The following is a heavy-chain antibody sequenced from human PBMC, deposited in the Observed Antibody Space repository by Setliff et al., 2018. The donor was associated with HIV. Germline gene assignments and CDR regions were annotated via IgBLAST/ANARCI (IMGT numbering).Heavy chain of an antibody. CDR3: VRDDRSGYSFDH. J-gene: IGHJ4*02. D-gene: IGHD3-3*01. Sequence: PSETLSLTCTVSGGSISGYYWSWIRQPAGKGLEWIGYIYYSGSTYYNPSLKSRVTISVDMSKNQFSLKLNSVTAADTATYYCVRDDRSGYSFDHWGQGTLVTVSS. CDR2: IYYSGST. CDR1: GGSISGYY. V-gene: IGHV4-59*06.